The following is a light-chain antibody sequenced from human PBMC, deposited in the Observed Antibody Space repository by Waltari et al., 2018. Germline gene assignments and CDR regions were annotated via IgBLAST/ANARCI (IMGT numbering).Light chain of an antibody. CDR1: SSDVGGYNY. CDR3: SSYAGSKNVV. Sequence: QSALTQPPSASGSPGQSVTISCTGTSSDVGGYNYVSWYQQHPGKAPKLMIYEVSKRPSGVPDRFSGSKSGITASLTVSGLQAEDEADYYCSSYAGSKNVVFGGGTKLTVL. CDR2: EVS. J-gene: IGLJ2*01. V-gene: IGLV2-8*01.